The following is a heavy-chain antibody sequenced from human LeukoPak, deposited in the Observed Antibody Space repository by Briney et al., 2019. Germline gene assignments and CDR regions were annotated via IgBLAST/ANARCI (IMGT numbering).Heavy chain of an antibody. D-gene: IGHD1-14*01. Sequence: GGSLRLSCAVSGFHFRSYGMHWVRQAPGKGLQWVTFIHSDGNNKYYADSVRGRFTISRDDSKNTLYLQMNSLRPEDTAVYYCARDPDDGDKWGQGTLVSVSS. CDR2: IHSDGNNK. V-gene: IGHV3-30*02. J-gene: IGHJ4*02. CDR3: ARDPDDGDK. CDR1: GFHFRSYG.